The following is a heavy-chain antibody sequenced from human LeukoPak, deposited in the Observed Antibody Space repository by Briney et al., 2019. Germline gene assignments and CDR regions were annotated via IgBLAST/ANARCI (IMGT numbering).Heavy chain of an antibody. J-gene: IGHJ3*02. CDR3: AREKVGLRFPRAFDI. D-gene: IGHD3-3*01. V-gene: IGHV3-7*01. CDR2: IKQDGSEK. Sequence: GGSLRLSCAASGFTFSSYWMSWVRQAPGKGLEWVANIKQDGSEKYYVDSVKGRFTISRDNAKNSLYLQMNSLRAEDTAVYYCAREKVGLRFPRAFDIWGQGTMVTVSS. CDR1: GFTFSSYW.